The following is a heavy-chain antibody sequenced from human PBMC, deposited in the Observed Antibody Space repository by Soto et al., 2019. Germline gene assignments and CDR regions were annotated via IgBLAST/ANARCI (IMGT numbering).Heavy chain of an antibody. D-gene: IGHD3-9*01. J-gene: IGHJ4*02. V-gene: IGHV3-30-3*01. Sequence: HPGGSLRLSCAASGFTFDTYAMHWVRQAPGKGLEWVAVISYDGSNQFYAGSVKGRFTVSRDNAKNSLFLLMSSLRAEDTAVYYCARDKDWAFDYWGQGTQVTVSS. CDR2: ISYDGSNQ. CDR1: GFTFDTYA. CDR3: ARDKDWAFDY.